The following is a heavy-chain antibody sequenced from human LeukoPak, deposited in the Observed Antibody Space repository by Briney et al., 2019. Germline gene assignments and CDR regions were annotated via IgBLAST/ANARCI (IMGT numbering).Heavy chain of an antibody. CDR2: IKQDGSEK. CDR3: ACRAHCSSTSCYRVY. J-gene: IGHJ4*02. CDR1: GFTFSSYW. Sequence: GGSLRLSCAASGFTFSSYWMSWVRQAPGKGLEWVANIKQDGSEKYYVDSVKGRFTISRDNAKNSLYLQMNSLRAEDTAVYYCACRAHCSSTSCYRVYWGQGTLVTVSS. V-gene: IGHV3-7*01. D-gene: IGHD2-2*01.